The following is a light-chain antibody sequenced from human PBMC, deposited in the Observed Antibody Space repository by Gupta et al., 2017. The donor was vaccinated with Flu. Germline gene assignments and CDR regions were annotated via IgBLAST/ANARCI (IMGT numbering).Light chain of an antibody. CDR2: DAS. CDR3: QQRSNWPLT. J-gene: IGKJ4*01. V-gene: IGKV3-11*01. CDR1: QRVSNF. Sequence: EILFTQSPASLSLSPGERATRSCRASQRVSNFLAWYQQKPGQAPRLLIYDASNRATGIPARFSGSGSGTDFTLTISSLEPEDFAVYYCQQRSNWPLTFGGGTKVEIK.